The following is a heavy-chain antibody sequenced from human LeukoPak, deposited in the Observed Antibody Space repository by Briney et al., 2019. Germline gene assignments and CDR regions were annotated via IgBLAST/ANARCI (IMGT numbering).Heavy chain of an antibody. J-gene: IGHJ4*02. CDR3: ARVSVWFGEFTFDY. CDR1: GFTFSRYW. V-gene: IGHV3-74*01. CDR2: INSDGSTI. D-gene: IGHD3-10*01. Sequence: PGGSLRLSCGASGFTFSRYWMQWVRQAPGKGLIWVSRINSDGSTINYADSVKGRFTISRDNSKNTLYLQMNSLRAEDTAVYYCARVSVWFGEFTFDYWGQGTLVTVSS.